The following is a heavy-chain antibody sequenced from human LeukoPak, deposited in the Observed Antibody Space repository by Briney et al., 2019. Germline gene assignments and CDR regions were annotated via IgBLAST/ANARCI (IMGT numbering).Heavy chain of an antibody. CDR3: ARVRGYGRLWYFDY. CDR2: IYYSGST. J-gene: IGHJ4*02. D-gene: IGHD5-18*01. Sequence: SETLSLTCSVSGGSISSYYWSWIRQPPGKGLEWSGYIYYSGSTNYNPSLKSRVTISVDTSKNQFSLKLISVTAADTDVYYCARVRGYGRLWYFDYWGQGTLVTVSS. V-gene: IGHV4-59*01. CDR1: GGSISSYY.